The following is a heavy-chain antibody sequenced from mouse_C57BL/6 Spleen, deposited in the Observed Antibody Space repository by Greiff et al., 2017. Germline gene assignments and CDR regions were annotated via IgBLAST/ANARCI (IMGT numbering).Heavy chain of an antibody. CDR1: GYSFTGYY. CDR2: INPSTGGT. D-gene: IGHD1-1*01. CDR3: ARPLITTVPYFDY. V-gene: IGHV1-42*01. Sequence: EVQLQQSGPELVKPGASVKISCKASGYSFTGYYMNWVKQSPEKSLEWIGEINPSTGGTTYNQKFKAKATLTVDKSSSTAYMQLKSLTSEDSAVYYCARPLITTVPYFDYWGQGTTLTVSS. J-gene: IGHJ2*01.